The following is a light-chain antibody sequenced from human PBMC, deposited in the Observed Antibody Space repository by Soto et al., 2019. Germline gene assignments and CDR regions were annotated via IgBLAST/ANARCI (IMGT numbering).Light chain of an antibody. Sequence: QSVLTQPPSASGTPGQRVTIYCSGSGSNIGSHDVYWYQHLPGTAPKVLIYRNDQRPSGVPDRFSASRSGTSASLAISGLRSEDEADYYCVAWDDSLRGRVFGGGTKLTVL. V-gene: IGLV1-47*02. CDR3: VAWDDSLRGRV. J-gene: IGLJ3*02. CDR1: GSNIGSHD. CDR2: RND.